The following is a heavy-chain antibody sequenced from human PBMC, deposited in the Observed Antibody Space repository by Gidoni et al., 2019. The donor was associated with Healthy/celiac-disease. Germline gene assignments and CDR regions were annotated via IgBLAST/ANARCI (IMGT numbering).Heavy chain of an antibody. CDR3: TMVPTTYYYYGMDV. Sequence: EVQLVESGGGLVQPGRSLRLSCTASGFTFGDYAMSWVRQAPGKGLGWVGFIRSKAYGGTTEYAASVKGRFTISRDDSKSIAYLQMNSLKTEDTAVYYCTMVPTTYYYYGMDVWGQGTTVTVSS. J-gene: IGHJ6*02. CDR2: IRSKAYGGTT. CDR1: GFTFGDYA. D-gene: IGHD3-22*01. V-gene: IGHV3-49*04.